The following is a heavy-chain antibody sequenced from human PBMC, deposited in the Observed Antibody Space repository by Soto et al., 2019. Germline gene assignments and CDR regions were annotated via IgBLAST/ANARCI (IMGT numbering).Heavy chain of an antibody. CDR2: INWNSSVL. Sequence: GGSLRLSCVGTGLNFDNFAMHWVRQAPGKGLEWVSGINWNSSVLAYADSVKGRFTISRDNARNSLYLQMDSLRDEDTALYYCAKGRYDFWSPYYFDSWGQGTLVT. V-gene: IGHV3-9*01. J-gene: IGHJ4*02. D-gene: IGHD3-3*01. CDR3: AKGRYDFWSPYYFDS. CDR1: GLNFDNFA.